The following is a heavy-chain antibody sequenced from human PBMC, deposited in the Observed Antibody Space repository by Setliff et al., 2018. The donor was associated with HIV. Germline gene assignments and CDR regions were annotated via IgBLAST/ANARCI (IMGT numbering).Heavy chain of an antibody. J-gene: IGHJ3*01. CDR3: ARVRPVASPGSSYDV. Sequence: SETLSLTCAVYGGSLSGDYWSWIRQPPGKGPEWIGEINRRGVTNDNPSLQSRVTILVDTSKNQFSLKLFFVTAADTAVYYCARVRPVASPGSSYDVWGQGTMVTVSS. D-gene: IGHD6-19*01. CDR1: GGSLSGDY. CDR2: INRRGVT. V-gene: IGHV4-34*01.